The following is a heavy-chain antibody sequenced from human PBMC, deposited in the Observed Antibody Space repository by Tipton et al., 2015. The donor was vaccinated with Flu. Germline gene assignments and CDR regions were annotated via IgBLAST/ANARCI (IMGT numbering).Heavy chain of an antibody. CDR2: IYYSGST. J-gene: IGHJ5*02. D-gene: IGHD3-10*01. CDR3: ARDGGPLWFRELVGWFDP. CDR1: GGSISSGSYY. V-gene: IGHV4-39*07. Sequence: TLSLTCTVSGGSISSGSYYWGWIHQPPGKGLEWIGSIYYSGSTYYSPSLKSRVTISVDTSKNQFSLKLSSVTAADTAVYYCARDGGPLWFRELVGWFDPWGQGTLVTVSS.